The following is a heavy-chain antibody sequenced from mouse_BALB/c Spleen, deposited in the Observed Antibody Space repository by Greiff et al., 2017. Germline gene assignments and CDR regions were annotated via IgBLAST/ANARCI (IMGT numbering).Heavy chain of an antibody. CDR2: IWGDGST. CDR1: GFSLTGYG. Sequence: VKLQESGPGLVAPSQSLSITCTVSGFSLTGYGVNWVRQPPGKGLEWLGMIWGDGSTDYNSALKNRLSISKDNTKGQVFLKMNSLQTDDTARYYGANACYRYAFAYWGQGTTLTVSS. D-gene: IGHD2-14*01. CDR3: ANACYRYAFAY. J-gene: IGHJ2*01. V-gene: IGHV2-6-7*01.